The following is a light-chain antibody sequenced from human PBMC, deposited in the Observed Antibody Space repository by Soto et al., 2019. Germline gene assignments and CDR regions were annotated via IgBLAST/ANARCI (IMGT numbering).Light chain of an antibody. V-gene: IGKV3D-15*01. CDR1: QSVSSY. CDR3: QQYNNWPPIT. CDR2: DAS. Sequence: IVLKQSPATLSLSPGERATLSCRASQSVSSYLAWYQQKPGQAPRLLIYDASNRATGIPARFSGSGSGTEFTLTISSLQSEDFAVYYCQQYNNWPPITFGQVTLLEIK. J-gene: IGKJ5*01.